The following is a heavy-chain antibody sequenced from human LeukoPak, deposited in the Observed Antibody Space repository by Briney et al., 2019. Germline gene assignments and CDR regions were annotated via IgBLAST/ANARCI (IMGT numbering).Heavy chain of an antibody. CDR3: ARGGYGDYGGYYYYYYYMDV. CDR1: GYTFTSYY. CDR2: INPSGGST. Sequence: ASVKVSCKASGYTFTSYYMHWVRQAPGQGLEWMGIINPSGGSTSYAQKFQGRVTMTRDMSTSTVYMELSSLRSEDTAVYYCARGGYGDYGGYYYYYYYMDVWGKGTTVTVSS. J-gene: IGHJ6*03. D-gene: IGHD4-17*01. V-gene: IGHV1-46*01.